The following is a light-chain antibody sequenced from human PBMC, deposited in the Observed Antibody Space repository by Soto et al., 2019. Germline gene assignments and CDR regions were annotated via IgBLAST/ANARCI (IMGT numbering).Light chain of an antibody. CDR1: SSDVGGYNY. CDR2: DVS. Sequence: QSVLTQPRSVSGSPGQSVTISCTGTSSDVGGYNYVSWYQQHPGKAPKRMTYDVSKRPSGVPDRFSGSKSGNTASLTISGLQAEDEADYYCCSYAGSYYVFGSGTKLTVL. V-gene: IGLV2-11*01. J-gene: IGLJ1*01. CDR3: CSYAGSYYV.